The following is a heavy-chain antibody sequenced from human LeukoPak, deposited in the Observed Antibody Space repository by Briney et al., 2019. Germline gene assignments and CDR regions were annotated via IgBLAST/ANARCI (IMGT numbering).Heavy chain of an antibody. Sequence: ASVKVSCKASGGTFISYAISWVRQAPGRGLEWMGGIIPIFGTANYAQKFQGRVTITADESTSTAYMELSSLRSEDTAVYYCARSPRPSRCGGDCYGDWGQGTLVTVSS. CDR2: IIPIFGTA. CDR3: ARSPRPSRCGGDCYGD. CDR1: GGTFISYA. V-gene: IGHV1-69*13. J-gene: IGHJ4*02. D-gene: IGHD2-21*02.